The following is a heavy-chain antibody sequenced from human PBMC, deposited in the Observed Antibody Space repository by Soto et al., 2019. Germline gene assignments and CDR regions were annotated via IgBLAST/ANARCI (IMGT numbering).Heavy chain of an antibody. J-gene: IGHJ3*02. CDR2: IYHSGST. Sequence: SETLSLTCAVSGGSISSSNWWSWVRQPPGKGLEWIGEIYHSGSTNYNPSLKSRVTISVDKSKNQFSLKLSSVTAADTAVYYCARSGPLLQLHAFDIWGQGTMVTVSS. CDR1: GGSISSSNW. CDR3: ARSGPLLQLHAFDI. V-gene: IGHV4-4*02. D-gene: IGHD6-6*01.